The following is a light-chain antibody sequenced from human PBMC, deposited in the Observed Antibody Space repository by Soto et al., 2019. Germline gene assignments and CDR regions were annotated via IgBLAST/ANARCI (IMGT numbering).Light chain of an antibody. J-gene: IGKJ4*01. CDR2: GAS. CDR1: QGIGDY. V-gene: IGKV1-27*01. Sequence: DIQVTQSPSSLSSSVGDRVTITCRTTQGIGDYVAWYQQRPGKVPRLLIYGASPLQPGASSRFSGDHSGPDCNLTISGLHPEDVASYYCQKYKNAPLTFARGTGEEI. CDR3: QKYKNAPLT.